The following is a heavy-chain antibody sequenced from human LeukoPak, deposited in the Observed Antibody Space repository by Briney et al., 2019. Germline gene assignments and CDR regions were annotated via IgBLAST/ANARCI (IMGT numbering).Heavy chain of an antibody. J-gene: IGHJ6*03. D-gene: IGHD3-10*01. CDR3: AKDRVVRGVITLAVIDYYYYMDV. Sequence: GGSLRLSCAASGFTFSSYGMHWVRQAPGKGLEWVAVISYDGSNKYYADSVKGRFTISRDNSKNTLYLQMNSLRAEDTAVYYCAKDRVVRGVITLAVIDYYYYMDVWGKGTTVTVSS. CDR1: GFTFSSYG. CDR2: ISYDGSNK. V-gene: IGHV3-30*18.